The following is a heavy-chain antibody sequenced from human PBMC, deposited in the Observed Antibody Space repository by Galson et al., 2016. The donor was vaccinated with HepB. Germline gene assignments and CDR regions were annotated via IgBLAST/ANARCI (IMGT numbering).Heavy chain of an antibody. CDR3: ARALLVFGPFDY. J-gene: IGHJ4*02. Sequence: SETLSLTCTVSGGSISSYYWSWTRQPPGKGLEWIGYIYYSGTINYNPSLKSRVTMSVDTSKNQFSLKLNSVTAADTAVYYCARALLVFGPFDYWGQGALVTVSS. V-gene: IGHV4-59*01. CDR1: GGSISSYY. D-gene: IGHD3-16*01. CDR2: IYYSGTI.